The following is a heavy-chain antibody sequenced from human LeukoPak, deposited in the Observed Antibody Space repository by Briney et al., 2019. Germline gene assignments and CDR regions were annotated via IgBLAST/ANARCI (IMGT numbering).Heavy chain of an antibody. J-gene: IGHJ4*02. Sequence: GGYLRLSCAASGFTFSSYAMSWVRQAPGKGLEWVSAISGSGGSTYYADSVKGRFTISGDNSKNTLYLQMNSLRAEDTAVYYCAKLAGYYDSSGYLFDYWGQGTLVTVSP. D-gene: IGHD3-22*01. CDR3: AKLAGYYDSSGYLFDY. CDR1: GFTFSSYA. V-gene: IGHV3-23*01. CDR2: ISGSGGST.